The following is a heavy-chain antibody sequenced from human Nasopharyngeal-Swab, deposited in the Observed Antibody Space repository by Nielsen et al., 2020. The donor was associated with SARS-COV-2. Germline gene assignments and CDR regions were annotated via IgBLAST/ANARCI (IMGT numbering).Heavy chain of an antibody. V-gene: IGHV1-46*01. J-gene: IGHJ4*02. D-gene: IGHD3-10*01. CDR1: GYSLTSYH. CDR3: ARDRYGSGSFLGY. Sequence: ASVKVSCKASGYSLTSYHMYWVRQAPGQGLEWMGIINPSGGSATYAQRFQGKVTMTRDTSTSTVFMELSSLKSEDTAVYYCARDRYGSGSFLGYWGQGTLVTVSS. CDR2: INPSGGSA.